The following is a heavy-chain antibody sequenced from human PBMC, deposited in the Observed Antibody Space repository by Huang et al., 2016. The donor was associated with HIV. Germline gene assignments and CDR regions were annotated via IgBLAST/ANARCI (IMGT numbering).Heavy chain of an antibody. CDR2: IYYSGST. V-gene: IGHV4-59*11. Sequence: QVQVQESGPGLAKPSETLSLTCTVSGGSISSHHWSWIRQPPGKGLEWIGTIYYSGSTTYNPSRKGRVTISADTSKNQVALKWTSVTAADTAVYYCARVARGPNWYFDLWGRGTLATVSS. J-gene: IGHJ2*01. D-gene: IGHD2-15*01. CDR1: GGSISSHH. CDR3: ARVARGPNWYFDL.